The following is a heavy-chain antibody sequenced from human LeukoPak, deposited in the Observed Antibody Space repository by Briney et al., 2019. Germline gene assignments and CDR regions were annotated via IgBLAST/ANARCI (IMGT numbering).Heavy chain of an antibody. CDR1: GGSISGSNW. D-gene: IGHD3-22*01. V-gene: IGHV4-4*02. Sequence: SETLSLTCAVSGGSISGSNWWSWVRQPPGKGLEWIGEIYHSGSTNYNPSLKSRVTISVDKSKNQFSLKLSSVTAADTAVYYCASLYYYDSSGYHDYWGQGTLVTVSS. CDR3: ASLYYYDSSGYHDY. CDR2: IYHSGST. J-gene: IGHJ4*02.